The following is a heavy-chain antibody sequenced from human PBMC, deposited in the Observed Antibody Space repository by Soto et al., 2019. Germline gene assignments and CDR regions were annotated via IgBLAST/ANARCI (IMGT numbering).Heavy chain of an antibody. CDR1: GYGFDITW. V-gene: IGHV5-51*01. CDR3: ARIESSFDRTGYLNG. J-gene: IGHJ4*02. CDR2: IYPGDSDT. D-gene: IGHD3-22*01. Sequence: PGESLKISCKGSGYGFDITWLAWPRQVPGKGLEWVGIIYPGDSDTRYSPSLEGQVTLSVDKSISTAYLQWSSLKDSDTATYYCARIESSFDRTGYLNGWGQGTQVTVSS.